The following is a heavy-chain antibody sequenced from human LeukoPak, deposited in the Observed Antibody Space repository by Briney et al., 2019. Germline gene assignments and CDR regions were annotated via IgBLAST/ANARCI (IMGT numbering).Heavy chain of an antibody. V-gene: IGHV3-23*01. Sequence: GGSLRLSCAASGFTFSSYAMSWVRQAPGKGLEWVSAISGSGGSTCYADSVKGRFTISRDNSKNTLYLQMNSLRAEDTAVYYCAKDRWIRDNEVTMIVVGPVAFDIWGQGTMVTVSS. CDR2: ISGSGGST. D-gene: IGHD3-22*01. CDR1: GFTFSSYA. CDR3: AKDRWIRDNEVTMIVVGPVAFDI. J-gene: IGHJ3*02.